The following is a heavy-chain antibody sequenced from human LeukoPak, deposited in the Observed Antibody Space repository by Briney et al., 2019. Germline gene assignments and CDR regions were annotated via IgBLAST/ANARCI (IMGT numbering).Heavy chain of an antibody. Sequence: ASVKVSCKASGYSFTSYGITWVREAPGQGPEWMGWISGSTGNTHYAQNVQGRVTMTTDTATSTAYMELRSLGSDDTAVYYCARVGRDCSSINCYWEDWFDPWGQGSLVIVSS. V-gene: IGHV1-18*01. CDR3: ARVGRDCSSINCYWEDWFDP. CDR1: GYSFTSYG. J-gene: IGHJ5*02. CDR2: ISGSTGNT. D-gene: IGHD2-2*01.